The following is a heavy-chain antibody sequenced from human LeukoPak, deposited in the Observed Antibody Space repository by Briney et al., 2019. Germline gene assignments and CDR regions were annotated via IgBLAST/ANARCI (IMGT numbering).Heavy chain of an antibody. D-gene: IGHD6-19*01. V-gene: IGHV4-59*01. Sequence: SETLSLTCTVSGGSISGYYWTWIRQPPGKGLEWIGYINYSGSTNYRPSLKSRVTLSVDTSKNQFSLRLSSVTAADTAVYYCAREGVAAPSPEDYYYGMDVWGQGTTVTVSS. J-gene: IGHJ6*02. CDR1: GGSISGYY. CDR2: INYSGST. CDR3: AREGVAAPSPEDYYYGMDV.